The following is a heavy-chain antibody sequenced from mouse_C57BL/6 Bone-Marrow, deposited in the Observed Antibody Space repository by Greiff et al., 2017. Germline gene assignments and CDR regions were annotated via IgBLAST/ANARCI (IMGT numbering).Heavy chain of an antibody. D-gene: IGHD2-4*01. CDR2: FHPYNDDT. CDR1: GYTFTTYP. CDR3: ARRDYDGAWFAY. J-gene: IGHJ3*01. Sequence: VQLQQSGAELVKPGASVTLSCKASGYTFTTYPIEWMKQNHGKSLEWIGNFHPYNDDTKYNEKFKGKATLTVEKSSSTVYLELSRLTSDDSAVYYCARRDYDGAWFAYWGQGTLVTVSA. V-gene: IGHV1-47*01.